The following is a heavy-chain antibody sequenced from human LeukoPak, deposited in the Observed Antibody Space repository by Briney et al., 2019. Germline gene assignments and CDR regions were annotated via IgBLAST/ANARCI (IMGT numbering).Heavy chain of an antibody. Sequence: GGSLRLSCAASGFTVSSNYMSWVRQAPGKGLEWVSVIYSGGRTYNADSVKGRFTIFRDNSKNTLYLQMNSLRAEDTAVYYCARGCDSNGYYCQFDYWGQGTLVTVSS. CDR3: ARGCDSNGYYCQFDY. V-gene: IGHV3-53*01. CDR2: IYSGGRT. J-gene: IGHJ4*02. D-gene: IGHD3-22*01. CDR1: GFTVSSNY.